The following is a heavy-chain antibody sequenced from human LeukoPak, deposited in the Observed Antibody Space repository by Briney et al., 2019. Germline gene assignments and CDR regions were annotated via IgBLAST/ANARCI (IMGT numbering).Heavy chain of an antibody. CDR2: ISGRDSTT. Sequence: GGSLRLSCAASGFTFSSYAMSWVRQAPGKGLEWVSGISGRDSTTYYADSVKGRFTISRDNSKNTLYLQMNSLRAEDTAVYYCAKSPPIVVVPAAMFLYYFDYWGQGTLVTVSS. CDR3: AKSPPIVVVPAAMFLYYFDY. D-gene: IGHD2-2*01. V-gene: IGHV3-23*01. J-gene: IGHJ4*02. CDR1: GFTFSSYA.